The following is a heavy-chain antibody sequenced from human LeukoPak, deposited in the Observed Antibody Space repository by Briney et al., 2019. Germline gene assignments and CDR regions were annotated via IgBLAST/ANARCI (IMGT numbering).Heavy chain of an antibody. CDR1: GYTFTGYY. Sequence: ASVKVSCKASGYTFTGYYMHWVRQAPGQGLEWMGWINPNSGGTNYAQKFQGRVTMTRDTSISTAYMELSRLRSDDTAVYYCARDSGDYYDSSGYPQHWGQGTLVTVSS. CDR2: INPNSGGT. D-gene: IGHD3-22*01. V-gene: IGHV1-2*02. J-gene: IGHJ1*01. CDR3: ARDSGDYYDSSGYPQH.